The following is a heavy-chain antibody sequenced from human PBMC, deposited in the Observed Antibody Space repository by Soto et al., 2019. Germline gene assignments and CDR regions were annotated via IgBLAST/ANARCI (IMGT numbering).Heavy chain of an antibody. CDR3: ARDLWSGSSSISRAFDI. CDR1: GYTFTGYY. Sequence: ASVKVSCKASGYTFTGYYMHWVRQAPGQGLEWMGWINPNSGGTNYAQKFQGWVTMTRDTSISTAYMELSRLRSDDTAVYYCARDLWSGSSSISRAFDIWGQGTMVTV. D-gene: IGHD6-6*01. V-gene: IGHV1-2*04. J-gene: IGHJ3*02. CDR2: INPNSGGT.